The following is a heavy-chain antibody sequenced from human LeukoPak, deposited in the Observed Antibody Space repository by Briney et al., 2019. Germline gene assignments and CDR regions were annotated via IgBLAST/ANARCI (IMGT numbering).Heavy chain of an antibody. CDR2: SNAGNGNT. Sequence: GASVKVSCTASGYTFTSYAMHWVRQAPGQRLEWMGWSNAGNGNTKYSQEFQGRVTITRDTSASTAYMELSSLRSEDTAVYYCARPTNYYGSGSPWGAFDIWGQGTMVTVSS. CDR3: ARPTNYYGSGSPWGAFDI. D-gene: IGHD3-10*01. CDR1: GYTFTSYA. J-gene: IGHJ3*02. V-gene: IGHV1-3*01.